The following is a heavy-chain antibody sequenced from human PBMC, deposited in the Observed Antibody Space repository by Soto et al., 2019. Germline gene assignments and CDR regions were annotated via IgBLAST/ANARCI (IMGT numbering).Heavy chain of an antibody. J-gene: IGHJ6*03. D-gene: IGHD2-2*01. CDR2: INHSGST. V-gene: IGHV4-34*01. Sequence: PSETLSLTCAVYGGSFSGYYWSWIRQPPGKGLEWIGEINHSGSTNYNPSLKSRVTISVDTSKNQFSLKLSSVTAADTAVYYCARVSVPAAIGYYYYYMDVWGKGTTVTVSS. CDR3: ARVSVPAAIGYYYYYMDV. CDR1: GGSFSGYY.